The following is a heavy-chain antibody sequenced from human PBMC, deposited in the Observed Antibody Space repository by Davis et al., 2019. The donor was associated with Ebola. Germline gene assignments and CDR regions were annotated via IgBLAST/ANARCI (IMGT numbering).Heavy chain of an antibody. J-gene: IGHJ4*02. CDR1: GGSISSYY. Sequence: MPSETLSLTCTVSGGSISSYYWSWIRQPPGKGLEWIGYIYYSGSTNYNPSLKSRVTISVDTSKNQFSLKLSSVTAAGTAMYYCARGVGRYYFDYWGQGTLVTVSS. D-gene: IGHD1-26*01. CDR3: ARGVGRYYFDY. CDR2: IYYSGST. V-gene: IGHV4-59*01.